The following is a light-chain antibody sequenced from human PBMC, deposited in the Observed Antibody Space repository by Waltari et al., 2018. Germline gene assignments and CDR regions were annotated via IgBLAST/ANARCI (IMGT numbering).Light chain of an antibody. CDR2: DAS. J-gene: IGKJ2*01. Sequence: DIHMTQSPSSLSASVGDRVIITCRATQTVGTRLNWYQQRPGKAPKLLVYDASSLQSGVPSRFSGSGSGTDFALTISSLQPEDVATYYCQQSHTAPLYTFGQGTKVEVK. CDR1: QTVGTR. V-gene: IGKV1-39*01. CDR3: QQSHTAPLYT.